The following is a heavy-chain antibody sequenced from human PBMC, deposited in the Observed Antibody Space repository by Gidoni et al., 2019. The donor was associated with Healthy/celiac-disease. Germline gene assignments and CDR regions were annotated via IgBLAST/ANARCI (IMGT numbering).Heavy chain of an antibody. CDR3: ARRGNDDYGDYFDL. CDR1: GGTFSSYA. D-gene: IGHD4-17*01. CDR2: IIPILGIA. V-gene: IGHV1-69*09. Sequence: QVQLVQSGAEVKKPGSSVKVYCKASGGTFSSYAISWVRQAPGQGLEWMGRIIPILGIANYAQKFQGRVTITADKSTSTAYMELSSLRSEDTAVYYCARRGNDDYGDYFDLWGRGTLVTVSS. J-gene: IGHJ2*01.